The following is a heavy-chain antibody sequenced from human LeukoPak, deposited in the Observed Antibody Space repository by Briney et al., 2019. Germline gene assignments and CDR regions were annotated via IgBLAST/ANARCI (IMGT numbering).Heavy chain of an antibody. Sequence: ASVKVSCKASGYTFTSYGISWVRQAPGQGLEWMGWISAYNGNTNYAQKLQGRVTMTRNTSISTAYMELSSLRSEDTAVYYCARGRYCSSTSCYEDNWFDPWGQGTLVTVSS. J-gene: IGHJ5*02. CDR1: GYTFTSYG. CDR3: ARGRYCSSTSCYEDNWFDP. D-gene: IGHD2-2*01. CDR2: ISAYNGNT. V-gene: IGHV1-18*01.